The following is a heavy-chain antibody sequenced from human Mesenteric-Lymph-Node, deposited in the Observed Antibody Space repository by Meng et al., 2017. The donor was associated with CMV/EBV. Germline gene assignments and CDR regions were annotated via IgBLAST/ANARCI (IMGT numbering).Heavy chain of an antibody. Sequence: SETLSLTCTVSGGSIDSYYWSWIRQPPGKGLEWIGEVYLSGTTNYNPSLKSRVTISVDKSRDQFSLKLTSVNAADTAVYYCARVGRGGSDLDYWGQGTLVTVSS. D-gene: IGHD3-16*01. J-gene: IGHJ4*02. V-gene: IGHV4-59*12. CDR1: GGSIDSYY. CDR3: ARVGRGGSDLDY. CDR2: VYLSGTT.